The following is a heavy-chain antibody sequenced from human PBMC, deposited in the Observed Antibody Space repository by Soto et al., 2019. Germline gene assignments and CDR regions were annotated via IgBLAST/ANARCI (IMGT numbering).Heavy chain of an antibody. Sequence: RGESLKISCKGSGYSFTSYWIGWVRQMPGKGLEWMGIIYPGDSDSRYSPSFQGQVTISADKSISTAYLQWSSLKASDTAMYYCARLARIAMAYYFDYWGPGTLVTVSS. D-gene: IGHD5-18*01. CDR3: ARLARIAMAYYFDY. CDR2: IYPGDSDS. V-gene: IGHV5-51*01. J-gene: IGHJ4*02. CDR1: GYSFTSYW.